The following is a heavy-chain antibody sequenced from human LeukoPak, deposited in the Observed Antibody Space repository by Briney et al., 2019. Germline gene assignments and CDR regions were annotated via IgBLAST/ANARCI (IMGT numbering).Heavy chain of an antibody. Sequence: SETLSLTCAVSGGSISSGGYYWSWIRQSPGKGLEWIGSDYHGGSSYYNPSLKSRVTISVDTSKNQFSLKLSSVTAADTAVYYCSSRPDYDSSGYYRDYWGQGTLVTVSS. CDR1: GGSISSGGYY. V-gene: IGHV4-39*07. CDR2: DYHGGSS. CDR3: SSRPDYDSSGYYRDY. D-gene: IGHD3-22*01. J-gene: IGHJ4*02.